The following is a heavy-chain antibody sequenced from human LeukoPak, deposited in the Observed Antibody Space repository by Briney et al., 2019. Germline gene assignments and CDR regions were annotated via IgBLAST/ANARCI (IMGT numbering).Heavy chain of an antibody. D-gene: IGHD1-20*01. CDR1: GGSFSGYY. V-gene: IGHV4-34*01. J-gene: IGHJ4*02. Sequence: SETLSLTCAVYGGSFSGYYWSWIRQPPGKGLEWIGEINHSGSTNYNPSLKSRVTISVDTSKNQFSVKLSSVTAADTAVYYCARVRRITGTTDFDYWGQGTLVTVSS. CDR2: INHSGST. CDR3: ARVRRITGTTDFDY.